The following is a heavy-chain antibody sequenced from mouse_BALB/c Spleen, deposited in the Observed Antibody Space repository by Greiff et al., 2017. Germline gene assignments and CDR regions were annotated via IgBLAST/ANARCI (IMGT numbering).Heavy chain of an antibody. CDR2: INPDSSTI. Sequence: EVKLQESGGGLVQPGGSLKLSCAASGFDFSRYWMSWVRQAPGKGLELIGEINPDSSTINYTPSLKDKFIISRDNAKNTLYLQMSKVRSEDTALYYCARQSYYGYDPFAYWGQGTLVTVSA. V-gene: IGHV4-1*02. CDR3: ARQSYYGYDPFAY. D-gene: IGHD2-9*01. CDR1: GFDFSRYW. J-gene: IGHJ3*01.